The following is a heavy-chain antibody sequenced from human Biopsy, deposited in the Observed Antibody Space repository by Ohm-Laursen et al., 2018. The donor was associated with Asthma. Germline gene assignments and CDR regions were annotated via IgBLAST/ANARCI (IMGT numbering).Heavy chain of an antibody. Sequence: SDTLSLTCSVSGYSISNGGYYWTWVRQRPGKGLEWIGNIYLRGNTKYNPSLKSRLSFSVDTSKNQFSLKLSSVTAADTAIYFCARDYYDFWNRSVYTYFGMDVWGRGTTVVVSS. CDR1: GYSISNGGYY. J-gene: IGHJ6*02. CDR2: IYLRGNT. D-gene: IGHD3-3*01. V-gene: IGHV4-31*03. CDR3: ARDYYDFWNRSVYTYFGMDV.